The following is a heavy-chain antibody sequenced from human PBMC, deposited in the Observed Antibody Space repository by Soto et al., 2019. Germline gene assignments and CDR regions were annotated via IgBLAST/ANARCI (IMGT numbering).Heavy chain of an antibody. V-gene: IGHV1-2*04. D-gene: IGHD1-1*01. Sequence: ASVKGSCKASGYTFTGYYMRWVRQAHGQGLEWMGWINPNSGGTNYAQKFQGWVTMTRDTSISTAYMELSRLRSDDTAVYYCARELTPYNWNDSHFLGYMDVWGKGTTVTVSS. J-gene: IGHJ6*03. CDR3: ARELTPYNWNDSHFLGYMDV. CDR2: INPNSGGT. CDR1: GYTFTGYY.